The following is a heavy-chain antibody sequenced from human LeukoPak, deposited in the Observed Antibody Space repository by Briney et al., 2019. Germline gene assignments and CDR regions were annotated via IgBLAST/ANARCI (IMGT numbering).Heavy chain of an antibody. V-gene: IGHV3-30*02. D-gene: IGHD2-2*01. CDR1: GFTFSSYG. CDR2: IRYDGSNK. J-gene: IGHJ4*02. Sequence: GGSLRLSCAASGFTFSSYGMHWVRQAPGKGLEWVAFIRYDGSNKYYADSVKGRFTISRDNSKNTLYLQMNSLRAEDTAVYYCAKDSDDWGYCSSTSCYALDYWGQGTLVTVSS. CDR3: AKDSDDWGYCSSTSCYALDY.